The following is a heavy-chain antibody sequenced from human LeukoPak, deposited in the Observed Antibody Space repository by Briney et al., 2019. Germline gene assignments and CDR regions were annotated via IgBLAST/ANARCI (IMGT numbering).Heavy chain of an antibody. V-gene: IGHV7-4-1*02. CDR1: GYTFTGYY. CDR3: ARANLWFGELGWIDP. D-gene: IGHD3-10*01. CDR2: INTYNANP. Sequence: ASVKVSCKASGYTFTGYYMHWVRQAPGQGLEFMGWINTYNANPTYAQAFTGRFVFSVDTSVSTAYLQISSLKTDDTAVYYCARANLWFGELGWIDPWGQGTQVTVSS. J-gene: IGHJ5*02.